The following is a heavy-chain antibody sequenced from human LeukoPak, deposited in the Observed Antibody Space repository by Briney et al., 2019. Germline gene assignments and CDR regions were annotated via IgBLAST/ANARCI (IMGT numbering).Heavy chain of an antibody. J-gene: IGHJ4*02. CDR1: RFTFSDYW. Sequence: GGSLRLSCAASRFTFSDYWMSWVRQAPGKGLEWVANINADGSEKYYVDAVKGRFTISRDNAKNSLYLQMNSLRAEDTAVYYCTRGRSGYYYDYWGQGTLVSVSS. V-gene: IGHV3-7*02. CDR2: INADGSEK. D-gene: IGHD3-22*01. CDR3: TRGRSGYYYDY.